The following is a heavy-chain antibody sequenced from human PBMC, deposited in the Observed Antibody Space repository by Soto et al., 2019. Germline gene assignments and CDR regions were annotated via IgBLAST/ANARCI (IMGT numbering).Heavy chain of an antibody. Sequence: SVKVSCKASGGTFSSYAISWVRQAPGQGLEWMGGIIPIFGTANYAQKFQGRVTITADESTSTAYMELSSLRSEDTAVYYCAREPRSEYCFDYWGQGTLVTVSS. CDR1: GGTFSSYA. CDR2: IIPIFGTA. J-gene: IGHJ4*02. V-gene: IGHV1-69*13. CDR3: AREPRSEYCFDY.